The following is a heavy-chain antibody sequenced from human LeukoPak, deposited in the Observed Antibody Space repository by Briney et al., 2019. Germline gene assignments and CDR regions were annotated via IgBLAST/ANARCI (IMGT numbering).Heavy chain of an antibody. CDR1: GFTFRSYW. Sequence: PGGSLRLSCAASGFTFRSYWMAWVRQAPGKGLEWVANIKEDESAKHQADSVKGRFTISRDNAQNSVYLQMSSQRGEDTAVYYCARDVGGSLDYWAQGTLVTLSS. V-gene: IGHV3-7*01. J-gene: IGHJ4*02. CDR3: ARDVGGSLDY. D-gene: IGHD1-26*01. CDR2: IKEDESAK.